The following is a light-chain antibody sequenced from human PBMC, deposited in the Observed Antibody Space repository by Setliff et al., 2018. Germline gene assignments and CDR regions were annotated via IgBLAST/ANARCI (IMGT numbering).Light chain of an antibody. CDR2: EVS. Sequence: QSALTQPASVSGSPGQSITISCTGTSSDVGGYNYVSWYQQHPGKAPKLMIYEVSKRPSGVPDRFSGSKSGNTASLTVSGPQAEDEADYYCSSYAGSNTPYVFGTGTKVTVL. J-gene: IGLJ1*01. CDR3: SSYAGSNTPYV. V-gene: IGLV2-8*01. CDR1: SSDVGGYNY.